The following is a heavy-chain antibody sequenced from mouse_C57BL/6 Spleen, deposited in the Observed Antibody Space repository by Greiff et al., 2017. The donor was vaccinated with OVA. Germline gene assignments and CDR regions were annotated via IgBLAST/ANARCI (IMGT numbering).Heavy chain of an antibody. Sequence: VKLQQSGPELVKPGASVKISCKASGYAFSSSWMNWVKQRPGKGLEWIGRIYPGDGDTNYNGKFKGKATLTADKSSSTAYMQLSSLTSEDSAVYCCARLDYANAMDYWGQGTSVTVSS. CDR3: ARLDYANAMDY. V-gene: IGHV1-82*01. D-gene: IGHD2-4*01. CDR2: IYPGDGDT. CDR1: GYAFSSSW. J-gene: IGHJ4*01.